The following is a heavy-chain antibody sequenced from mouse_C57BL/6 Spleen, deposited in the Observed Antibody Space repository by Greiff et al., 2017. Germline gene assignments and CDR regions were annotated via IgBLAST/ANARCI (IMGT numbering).Heavy chain of an antibody. CDR1: GYTFTSYW. V-gene: IGHV1-52*01. J-gene: IGHJ3*01. CDR2: IDPSDSET. Sequence: VKLQQPGAELVRPGASVKLSCKASGYTFTSYWMHWVKQRPIQGLDWIGNIDPSDSETNYNQKFKDKATLTVDKSSSTAYMQLSSLTSEDSAVYYCARRDSNYSFAYWGQGTLVTVSA. D-gene: IGHD2-5*01. CDR3: ARRDSNYSFAY.